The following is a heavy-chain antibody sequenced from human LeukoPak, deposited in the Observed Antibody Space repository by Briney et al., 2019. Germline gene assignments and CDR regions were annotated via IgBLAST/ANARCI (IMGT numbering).Heavy chain of an antibody. CDR2: IYYSGNT. V-gene: IGHV4-39*01. Sequence: NPSETLSLTCAVSGGSISTSNSYWGWIRRPPGKGLEWVGSIYYSGNTYYNPSLKSRVTISVDTSKNQFSLILTSVTAADTAVYYCARQTGAGLFILPGGQGTLVTVSS. CDR3: ARQTGAGLFILP. J-gene: IGHJ4*02. CDR1: GGSISTSNSY. D-gene: IGHD3-3*01.